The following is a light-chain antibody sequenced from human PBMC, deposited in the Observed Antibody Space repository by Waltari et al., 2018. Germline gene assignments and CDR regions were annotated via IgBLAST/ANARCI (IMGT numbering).Light chain of an antibody. CDR1: HGVLDYFNNKDS. V-gene: IGKV4-1*01. CDR2: WAS. CDR3: QQYYGPPYN. Sequence: DIMMTQSPDVLAVSLGERASIKCKSSHGVLDYFNNKDSLAWYQQKAGQPPRLLIHWASTRETGVPDRFSGSGSGTDFTLTISSLQAEDAALYYCQQYYGPPYNFGQGTRLEIK. J-gene: IGKJ2*01.